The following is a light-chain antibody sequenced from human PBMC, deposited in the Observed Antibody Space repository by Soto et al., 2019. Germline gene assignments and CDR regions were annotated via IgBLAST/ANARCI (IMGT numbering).Light chain of an antibody. CDR2: EVT. CDR1: SSDVGRFNF. J-gene: IGLJ1*01. V-gene: IGLV2-8*01. Sequence: SVLTQPPSASGSPGQSVTISYTGTSSDVGRFNFVSWYQQHPGKAPRLLIYEVTKRPSGVPDRFSGSKSGNAASLTVSGLQAEDEADYFCSSYTGSRDPYVFGTGTTVTVL. CDR3: SSYTGSRDPYV.